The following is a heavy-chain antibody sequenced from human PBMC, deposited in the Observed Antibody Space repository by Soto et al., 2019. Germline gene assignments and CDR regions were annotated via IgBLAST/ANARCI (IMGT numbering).Heavy chain of an antibody. Sequence: GGSLRLSCAASGFTFSSYAMSWVRQAPGKGLEWVSSISDSGGTTYYADSVKGRFTISRDNSKNTLYLQMNSLRAEDTALYYCAKVKTWTYLDYWGQGTLVTVSS. CDR3: AKVKTWTYLDY. J-gene: IGHJ4*02. CDR1: GFTFSSYA. V-gene: IGHV3-23*01. D-gene: IGHD5-12*01. CDR2: ISDSGGTT.